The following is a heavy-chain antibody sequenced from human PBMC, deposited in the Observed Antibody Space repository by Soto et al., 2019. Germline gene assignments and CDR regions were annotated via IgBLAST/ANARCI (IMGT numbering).Heavy chain of an antibody. Sequence: GSLRLSCAASGFTFSSYEMNWVRQAPGKGLEWVSYISSSGSTIYYADSVKGRFTISRDNAKNSLYLQMNSLRAEDTAVYYCARDPGYCSSTSCYTKGAFDIWGQGTMVTVSS. CDR2: ISSSGSTI. D-gene: IGHD2-2*02. V-gene: IGHV3-48*03. J-gene: IGHJ3*02. CDR3: ARDPGYCSSTSCYTKGAFDI. CDR1: GFTFSSYE.